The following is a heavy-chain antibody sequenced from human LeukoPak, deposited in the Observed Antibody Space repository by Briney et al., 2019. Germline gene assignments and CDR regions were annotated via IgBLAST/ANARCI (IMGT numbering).Heavy chain of an antibody. CDR2: ISGSGGST. D-gene: IGHD3-10*01. V-gene: IGHV3-23*01. CDR1: GFTFSSYA. J-gene: IGHJ2*01. CDR3: AKLRWAASYRFGYWYFDL. Sequence: GGSLRLSCAASGFTFSSYAMSWVRQAPGKGLEWVSAISGSGGSTYYADSVKGRFTISRDNSKNTLYLQLTSLRAEDTAVYYCAKLRWAASYRFGYWYFDLWGRGALVTVSS.